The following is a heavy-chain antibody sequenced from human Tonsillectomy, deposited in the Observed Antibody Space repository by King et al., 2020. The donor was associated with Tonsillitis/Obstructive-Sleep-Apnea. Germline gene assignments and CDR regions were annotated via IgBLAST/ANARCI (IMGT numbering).Heavy chain of an antibody. V-gene: IGHV3-30*04. J-gene: IGHJ4*02. CDR2: ISYDGSDE. CDR1: GFTFSSYA. D-gene: IGHD5-24*01. Sequence: VQLVESGGGVVQPGGSLRLSCAASGFTFSSYAMHWVGQAPGKGLEWVAVISYDGSDEYYADSVKGRFTISRDNSKNTVYLQMNSLRAEDTAVYYCWRDGGVEMATIENYFDYWGQGTLVTVSS. CDR3: WRDGGVEMATIENYFDY.